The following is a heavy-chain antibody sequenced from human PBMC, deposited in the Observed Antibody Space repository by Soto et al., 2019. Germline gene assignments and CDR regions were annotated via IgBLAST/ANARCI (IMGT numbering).Heavy chain of an antibody. CDR1: GYSFTAYG. CDR2: ISCYNGKT. D-gene: IGHD3-3*01. CDR3: ARDAPPPELRFLEWHNYDYNGMDV. Sequence: QVQVVQSGDEVKETGASVRVSCKTSGYSFTAYGISCVRQAPGQGLEWMGWISCYNGKTKYAQKVQGRVTMNTDTSTSTAYMEVRSLRSDDTAIYYCARDAPPPELRFLEWHNYDYNGMDVWGQGTTVTVSS. V-gene: IGHV1-18*01. J-gene: IGHJ6*02.